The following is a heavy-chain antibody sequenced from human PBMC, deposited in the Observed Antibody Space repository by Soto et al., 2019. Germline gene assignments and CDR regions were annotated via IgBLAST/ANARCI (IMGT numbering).Heavy chain of an antibody. CDR1: GGSISSGGYY. CDR3: ASGSGSYYSWFDP. Sequence: SETLSLTCTVSGGSISSGGYYWSWIRQQPGKGLEWIGYIYYSRSTYYNPSLKSRVTISVDTSKNQFSLKLSSVTAADSAVYYCASGSGSYYSWFDPWGQGTLVTVS. J-gene: IGHJ5*02. CDR2: IYYSRST. D-gene: IGHD3-10*01. V-gene: IGHV4-31*03.